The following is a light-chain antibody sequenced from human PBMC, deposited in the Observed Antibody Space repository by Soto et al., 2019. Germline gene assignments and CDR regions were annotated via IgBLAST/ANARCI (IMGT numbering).Light chain of an antibody. CDR3: SSYTSSSIL. CDR1: SSDVGGYNY. J-gene: IGLJ1*01. Sequence: QSALTQPAYVSGSPGQSITISCTGTSSDVGGYNYVSWYQQHPGKAPKLMIYDVSNRPSGVSNRFSGSKSGNTASLTISGLQAEDEADYYCSSYTSSSILFGTGTKVTVL. CDR2: DVS. V-gene: IGLV2-14*01.